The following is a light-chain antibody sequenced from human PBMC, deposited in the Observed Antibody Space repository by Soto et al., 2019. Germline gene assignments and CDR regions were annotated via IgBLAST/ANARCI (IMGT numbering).Light chain of an antibody. CDR3: QQYGSSGYT. V-gene: IGKV3-20*01. Sequence: ESVLTQSPGTLSLSPGERATLSCRASQSVSSSYLAWYQQKPGQAPRLLIYGASSRATGIPDRFSGSGSGTDFTLTISRLETEDFAVYYCQQYGSSGYTFGQGTKLEIK. J-gene: IGKJ2*01. CDR1: QSVSSSY. CDR2: GAS.